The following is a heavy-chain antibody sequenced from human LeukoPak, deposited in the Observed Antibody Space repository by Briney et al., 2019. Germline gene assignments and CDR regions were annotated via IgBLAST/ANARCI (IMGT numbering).Heavy chain of an antibody. V-gene: IGHV4-59*01. CDR3: ARGTYRFEL. CDR2: IYYSGST. CDR1: GGSISSYY. J-gene: IGHJ4*02. D-gene: IGHD1-14*01. Sequence: PSETLSLTCTVSGGSISSYYWSWIRQPPGKGLEWIGYIYYSGSTNYNPSLKSRVTISIDTSQNQFSLNLSSVTAADTAIYYCARGTYRFELWGQGTLVTVSS.